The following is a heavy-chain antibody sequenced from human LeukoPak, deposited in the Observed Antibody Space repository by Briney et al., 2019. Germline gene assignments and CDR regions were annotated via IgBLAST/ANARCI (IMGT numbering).Heavy chain of an antibody. D-gene: IGHD4/OR15-4a*01. Sequence: PGGSLRLSCTVSGFTVSSNSMSWVRQAPGKGLEWVSFICSDKTHYSDSVKGRFTISRDNSKNTLYLQMNSLRAEDTAVYYCARRAGAYSHPYDYWGQGTLVTVSS. CDR2: ICSDKT. CDR3: ARRAGAYSHPYDY. V-gene: IGHV3-53*01. J-gene: IGHJ4*02. CDR1: GFTVSSNS.